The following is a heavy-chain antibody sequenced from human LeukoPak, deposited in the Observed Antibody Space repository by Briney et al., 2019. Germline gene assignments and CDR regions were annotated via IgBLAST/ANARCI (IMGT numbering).Heavy chain of an antibody. CDR3: AKSALGEIDYYGMDV. Sequence: PGGSLRLSCAASGFTFSSYGMHWVRQAPGKGLEWMAVISYDGSNKFYADSVKGRFTISRDNSKNTLFLQMNSMRAEDTAVYYCAKSALGEIDYYGMDVWGQRTTVSVSS. D-gene: IGHD3-16*01. J-gene: IGHJ6*02. CDR1: GFTFSSYG. CDR2: ISYDGSNK. V-gene: IGHV3-30*18.